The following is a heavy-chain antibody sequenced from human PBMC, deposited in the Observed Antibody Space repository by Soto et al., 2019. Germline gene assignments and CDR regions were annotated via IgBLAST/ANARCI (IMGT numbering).Heavy chain of an antibody. D-gene: IGHD1-1*01. V-gene: IGHV4-34*01. CDR1: GGSFSGYY. J-gene: IGHJ4*02. CDR3: ATSYGNAWYND. CDR2: INHSGST. Sequence: SETLSLTCAVYGGSFSGYYWSWIRQPPGKGLEWIGEINHSGSTHYNPSLKSRVTISVDTSKNQFTLKLSSVTVEDTAVYYCATSYGNAWYNDWGQGTQVTVSS.